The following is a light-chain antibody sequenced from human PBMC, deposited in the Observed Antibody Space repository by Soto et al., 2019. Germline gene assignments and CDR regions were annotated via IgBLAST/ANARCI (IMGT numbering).Light chain of an antibody. Sequence: ELVITHFPSTLSVSPLQRATLSCRPSQTVRNNYLAWYQQKPGQAPRLLIYDASSRATGIPARFSGSGSGTDFTLTISSLQSEDFAVYFCQHYYNWPRTFGQGTKVDIK. CDR3: QHYYNWPRT. CDR2: DAS. V-gene: IGKV3D-15*01. CDR1: QTVRNN. J-gene: IGKJ1*01.